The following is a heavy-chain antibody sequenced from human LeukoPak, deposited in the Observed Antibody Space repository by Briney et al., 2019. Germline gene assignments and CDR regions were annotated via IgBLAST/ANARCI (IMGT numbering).Heavy chain of an antibody. V-gene: IGHV3-23*01. Sequence: SGGSLRLSCAASGFTFSSYAMSWVRQAPGKGLEWVSTVSSSGSSTYYADSLKGRFTISRDNSKNTLYLQMNSLRADDTAVYYCAKVDCSSTTCYTVDYWGQGTLVTVSS. CDR1: GFTFSSYA. CDR2: VSSSGSST. D-gene: IGHD2-2*02. J-gene: IGHJ4*02. CDR3: AKVDCSSTTCYTVDY.